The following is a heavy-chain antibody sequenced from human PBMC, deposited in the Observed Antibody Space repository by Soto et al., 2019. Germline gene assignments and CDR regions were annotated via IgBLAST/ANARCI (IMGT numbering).Heavy chain of an antibody. CDR2: IYYSGST. J-gene: IGHJ6*02. CDR1: GGSISSYY. CDR3: ARDGMRRYSYGSRGYYYGMDV. Sequence: PSETLSLTCTVSGGSISSYYWSWIRQPPGKGLEWIGYIYYSGSTNYNPSLKSRVTISVDTSKNQFSLKLSSVTAADTAVYYCARDGMRRYSYGSRGYYYGMDVWGQGTTVTVSS. V-gene: IGHV4-59*01. D-gene: IGHD5-18*01.